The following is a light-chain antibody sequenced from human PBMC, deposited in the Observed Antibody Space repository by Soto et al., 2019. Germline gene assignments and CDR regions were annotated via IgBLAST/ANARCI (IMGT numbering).Light chain of an antibody. J-gene: IGKJ5*01. CDR2: AAS. CDR1: QSISSY. CDR3: QQSYSTLT. V-gene: IGKV1-39*01. Sequence: DIQMTQSPSSLSASVGDRVTITCRASQSISSYLNWYQQKPGKAPKLLIYAASSLQSGVPSRFSSSGSGTDFTLTISSLQPEDFATYYCQQSYSTLTVGQGTRWRL.